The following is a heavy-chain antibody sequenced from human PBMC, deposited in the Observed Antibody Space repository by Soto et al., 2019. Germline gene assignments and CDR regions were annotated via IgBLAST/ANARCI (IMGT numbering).Heavy chain of an antibody. J-gene: IGHJ4*02. D-gene: IGHD1-7*01. CDR2: IIPLTETP. Sequence: QVQVVQSGAEVKKPGSSVKVSCKASGGTFSNYAISWVRQAPGHVLEWVGGIIPLTETPVYAQTVQGRLTITADEITSAAYMELSSLRSDDTAVYYCAIGTRNCWTCDFWGQGSLVTVSS. CDR3: AIGTRNCWTCDF. V-gene: IGHV1-69*01. CDR1: GGTFSNYA.